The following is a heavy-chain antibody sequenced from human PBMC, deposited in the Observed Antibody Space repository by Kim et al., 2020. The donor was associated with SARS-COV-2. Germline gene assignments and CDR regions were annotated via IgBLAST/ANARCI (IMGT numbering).Heavy chain of an antibody. CDR3: ARDAVTSLDY. CDR1: GYSLTTYG. J-gene: IGHJ4*02. V-gene: IGHV3-33*01. CDR2: MWNHGATQ. D-gene: IGHD5-18*01. Sequence: GGSLRLSCAAFGYSLTTYGTHWIRQTPGKGLEWVAVMWNHGATQWYADSVKGRFTVSRDISENTLYFQMNRVTAEDTAVYYCARDAVTSLDYWGRGTLVAVSS.